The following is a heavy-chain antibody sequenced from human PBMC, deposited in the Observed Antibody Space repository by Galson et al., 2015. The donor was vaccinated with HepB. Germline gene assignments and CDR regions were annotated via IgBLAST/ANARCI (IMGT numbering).Heavy chain of an antibody. J-gene: IGHJ6*03. CDR3: ARALEDIVVVPAANGSYYYYYMDV. CDR2: TYYRSKWYN. CDR1: GDSVSSNSAA. Sequence: CAISGDSVSSNSAAWNWIRQSPSRGLEWLGRTYYRSKWYNDYAVSVKSRITINPDTSKNQFSLQLNSVTPEDTAVYYCARALEDIVVVPAANGSYYYYYMDVWGKGTTVTVSS. D-gene: IGHD2-2*01. V-gene: IGHV6-1*01.